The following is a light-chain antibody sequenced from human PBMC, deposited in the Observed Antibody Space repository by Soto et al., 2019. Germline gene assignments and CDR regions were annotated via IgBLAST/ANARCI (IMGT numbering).Light chain of an antibody. Sequence: EIVLTQSPATLSLSPGERATLSCRASQSVSNYLAWYQQKPGQAPRLLIYDASNSATGIPARFSGSGSGTDFTLTISSLEPEDFAVYYCQQRSNWPPWTFGQGTKVDIK. J-gene: IGKJ1*01. CDR1: QSVSNY. CDR3: QQRSNWPPWT. CDR2: DAS. V-gene: IGKV3-11*01.